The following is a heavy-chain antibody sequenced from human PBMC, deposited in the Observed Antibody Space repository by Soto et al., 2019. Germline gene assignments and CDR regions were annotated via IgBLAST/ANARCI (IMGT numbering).Heavy chain of an antibody. J-gene: IGHJ4*02. CDR2: IYYSGST. V-gene: IGHV4-39*01. CDR1: GGSISSSSYY. D-gene: IGHD3-22*01. Sequence: SETLSLTCTVSGGSISSSSYYWGWIRQPPGKGLEWIGSIYYSGSTYYNPSLKSRVTISVDTSKNQFSLKLSSVTAADTAVYYCARRRYYYDSSGYFIWGQGTLVTVSS. CDR3: ARRRYYYDSSGYFI.